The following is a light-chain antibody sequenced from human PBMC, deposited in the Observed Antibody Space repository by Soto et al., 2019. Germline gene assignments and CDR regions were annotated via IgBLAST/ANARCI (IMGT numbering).Light chain of an antibody. J-gene: IGKJ5*01. CDR2: AAS. Sequence: DIQMTQSPSSLSASVGDRVTVTCRASQDINTYLNGYQQSPGKAPKVIIHAASSLQSGVPSRFSGNGSGTHFTLTISSLQPEDFATYYCQQTYSNPITFGQGTRLEIK. CDR3: QQTYSNPIT. V-gene: IGKV1-39*01. CDR1: QDINTY.